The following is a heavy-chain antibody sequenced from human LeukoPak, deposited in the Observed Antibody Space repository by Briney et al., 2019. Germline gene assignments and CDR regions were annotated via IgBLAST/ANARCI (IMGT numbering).Heavy chain of an antibody. D-gene: IGHD6-13*01. CDR2: IIPIFGTA. J-gene: IGHJ4*02. CDR1: GGTFSSYA. V-gene: IGHV1-69*13. Sequence: SVKVSCKASGGTFSSYAISWVRQAPGQGLEWMGGIIPIFGTANYAQKFQGRVTITADESTSTAYMELSSLRSEDTAVYYCASWNRSWYYFDYWGQGTLVTVSS. CDR3: ASWNRSWYYFDY.